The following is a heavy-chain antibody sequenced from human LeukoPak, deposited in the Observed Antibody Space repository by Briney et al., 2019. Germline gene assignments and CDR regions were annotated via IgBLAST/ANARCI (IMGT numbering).Heavy chain of an antibody. J-gene: IGHJ4*02. CDR2: IYPGDSDI. Sequence: GESLKISCKGSGYSFTSYWIGWVRQMPGKGLEWMGIIYPGDSDIRYSPSFQGQVTISADKSISTAYLQWSSLKASDTAMYYCARSYDSSGYYFYFDYWGQGTLVTVSS. CDR1: GYSFTSYW. CDR3: ARSYDSSGYYFYFDY. D-gene: IGHD3-22*01. V-gene: IGHV5-51*01.